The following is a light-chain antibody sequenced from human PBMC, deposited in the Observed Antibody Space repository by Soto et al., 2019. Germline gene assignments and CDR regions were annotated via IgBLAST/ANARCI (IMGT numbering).Light chain of an antibody. J-gene: IGKJ5*01. CDR3: QQYGRSPPMT. V-gene: IGKV3-20*01. CDR2: DAS. CDR1: ESVVSNY. Sequence: EIVLTQSPGTLSLSPGERATLSCRATESVVSNYLAWYQLKPGQAPRLLIYDASSRATGIPDRFSGSGSGTDFTLTISRLEPEDFAVYYCQQYGRSPPMTFGQGTRLEI.